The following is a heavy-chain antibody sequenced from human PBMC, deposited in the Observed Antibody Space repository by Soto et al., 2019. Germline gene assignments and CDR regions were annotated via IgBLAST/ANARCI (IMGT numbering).Heavy chain of an antibody. J-gene: IGHJ4*02. CDR1: GFSISSTRMA. CDR3: AQIGVSGLGSYFVY. V-gene: IGHV2-5*02. Sequence: QITLKEAGHTLVKPTQTLTLTCTLSGFSISSTRMAVGWIRQPPGKALEWLALIYWDDDKRYSPFLKSRLTINKDTSKNQVVLTMSNMDPVDTPVYYSAQIGVSGLGSYFVYWGQGTLVTVSS. D-gene: IGHD6-19*01. CDR2: IYWDDDK.